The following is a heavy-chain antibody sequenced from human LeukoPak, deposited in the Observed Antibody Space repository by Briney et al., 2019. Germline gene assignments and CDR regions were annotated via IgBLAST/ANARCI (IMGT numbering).Heavy chain of an antibody. V-gene: IGHV1-2*02. D-gene: IGHD6-13*01. CDR1: GYTFTGYY. CDR3: AKHSGYSSRWSDY. CDR2: INPNSGDT. J-gene: IGHJ4*02. Sequence: GASVKVSCKASGYTFTGYYMHWVRQAPGQGLEWMGWINPNSGDTKYAQKFQGRVTMTRDTSISTAYMELSRLRSDDTAIYYCAKHSGYSSRWSDYWGQGTLVTVSS.